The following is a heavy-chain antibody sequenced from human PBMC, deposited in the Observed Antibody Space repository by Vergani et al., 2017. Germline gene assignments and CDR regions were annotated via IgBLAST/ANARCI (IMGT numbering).Heavy chain of an antibody. CDR3: ANLWESPNRIVALRGYGMDV. J-gene: IGHJ6*02. Sequence: EVQLVESGGGLVKPGGSLRLSCAASGFSFSSYSMNWVRQAPGKGLEWVSAISGSGGSTYYADSVKGRFTISRDNSKNTLYLQMNSLRAEDTAVYYCANLWESPNRIVALRGYGMDVWGQGTTVTVSS. CDR1: GFSFSSYS. D-gene: IGHD3-16*01. V-gene: IGHV3-23*04. CDR2: ISGSGGST.